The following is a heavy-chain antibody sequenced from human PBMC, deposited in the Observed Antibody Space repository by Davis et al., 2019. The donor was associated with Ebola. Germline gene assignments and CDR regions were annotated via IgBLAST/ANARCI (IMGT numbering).Heavy chain of an antibody. J-gene: IGHJ5*02. V-gene: IGHV3-7*04. CDR2: IKQDGSEK. D-gene: IGHD6-19*01. CDR3: ARAAGYSSGWYYDNWFDP. CDR1: GFTFSDYY. Sequence: PGGSLRLSCAASGFTFSDYYMSWVRQAPGKGLEWVANIKQDGSEKYYVDSVKGRFTISRDNAKNSLYLQMNSLRAEDTAVYYCARAAGYSSGWYYDNWFDPWGQGTLVTVSS.